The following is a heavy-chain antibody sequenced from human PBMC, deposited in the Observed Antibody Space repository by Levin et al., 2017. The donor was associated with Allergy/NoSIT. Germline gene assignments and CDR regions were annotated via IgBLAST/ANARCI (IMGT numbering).Heavy chain of an antibody. V-gene: IGHV5-51*01. CDR1: GYSFSSYW. CDR2: IYPGDSDT. Sequence: GESLKISCKGSGYSFSSYWIAWVRQMPGKGLEWMGIIYPGDSDTRYSPSFQGQVTISADKSISTAYLQWSSLKASGTATYYCARSKRLAIRNDAFDIWGQGTLLTVSS. D-gene: IGHD3-9*01. J-gene: IGHJ3*02. CDR3: ARSKRLAIRNDAFDI.